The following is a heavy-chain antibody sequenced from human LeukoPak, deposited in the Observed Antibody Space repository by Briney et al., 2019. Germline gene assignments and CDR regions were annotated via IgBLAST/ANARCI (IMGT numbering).Heavy chain of an antibody. CDR2: IYYSGST. Sequence: PSETLSLTCTVSGGSISSGDYYWSWIRQPPGKGLEWIGYIYYSGSTYYNPSLKSRVTISVDTSKNQFSLNVNSVTAADTAVYYCARSYYDILTGYFADYYYYGMDVWGQGTTVTVSS. CDR3: ARSYYDILTGYFADYYYYGMDV. V-gene: IGHV4-30-4*01. D-gene: IGHD3-9*01. J-gene: IGHJ6*02. CDR1: GGSISSGDYY.